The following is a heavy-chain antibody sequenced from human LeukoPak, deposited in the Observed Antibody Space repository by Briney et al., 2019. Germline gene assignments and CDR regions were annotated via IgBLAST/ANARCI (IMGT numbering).Heavy chain of an antibody. Sequence: SETLSLTCAVYGGSFSGYYWSWIRQPPGKGLEWIGEINHSGSTNYNPSLKSRVTISVDTSKNQFSLKLSSVTAADTAVYYCARTSLYYYGSGSSHYFDYWGQGTLVTVSS. V-gene: IGHV4-34*01. J-gene: IGHJ4*02. CDR1: GGSFSGYY. CDR3: ARTSLYYYGSGSSHYFDY. D-gene: IGHD3-10*01. CDR2: INHSGST.